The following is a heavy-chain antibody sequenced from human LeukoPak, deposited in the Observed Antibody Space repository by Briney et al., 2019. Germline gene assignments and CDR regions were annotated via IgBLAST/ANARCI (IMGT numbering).Heavy chain of an antibody. D-gene: IGHD6-19*01. CDR3: ATRIIDSSAWSRRDY. V-gene: IGHV3-23*01. CDR2: ISGSGGTT. J-gene: IGHJ4*02. Sequence: GGSLRLSCAASGFTFSSYAMTWVRQAPGKGLEWLSAISGSGGTTYYADSVKGRFTISRDNSKSTLYLQMNSLRAEDTAVYYCATRIIDSSAWSRRDYWGQGTLVTVSS. CDR1: GFTFSSYA.